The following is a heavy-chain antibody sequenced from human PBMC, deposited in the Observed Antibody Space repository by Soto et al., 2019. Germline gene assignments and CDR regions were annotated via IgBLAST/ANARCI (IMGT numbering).Heavy chain of an antibody. D-gene: IGHD4-4*01. CDR2: INSDGSST. CDR1: GFTFSSYW. CDR3: ARGPSSNYFYYYYYMDV. Sequence: GGSLRLSCAASGFTFSSYWMHWVRQAPGKGLVWVSRINSDGSSTSYADSVKGRFTISRDNAKNTLYLQMNSLRAEDTAVYYCARGPSSNYFYYYYYMDVWGKGTTVTVSS. V-gene: IGHV3-74*01. J-gene: IGHJ6*03.